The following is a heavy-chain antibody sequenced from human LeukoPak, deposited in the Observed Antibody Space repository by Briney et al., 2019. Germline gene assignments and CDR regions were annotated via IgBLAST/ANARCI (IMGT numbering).Heavy chain of an antibody. CDR1: GYSFTSYW. J-gene: IGHJ3*02. V-gene: IGHV5-51*01. CDR2: IYPGDSDT. Sequence: GEPLKISCKGSGYSFTSYWIGWVRQMPGKGLEWMGIIYPGDSDTRYSPSFQGQVTISADKSISTAYLQWSSLKASDTAMYYCARQRAPYYDFWSGYAFDIWGQGTTVTVSS. CDR3: ARQRAPYYDFWSGYAFDI. D-gene: IGHD3-3*01.